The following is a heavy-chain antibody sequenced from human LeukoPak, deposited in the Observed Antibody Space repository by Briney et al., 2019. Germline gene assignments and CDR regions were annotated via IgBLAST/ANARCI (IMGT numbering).Heavy chain of an antibody. CDR3: ARAHTTVITHFDY. V-gene: IGHV3-30*03. CDR1: GFTFSSYA. D-gene: IGHD4-17*01. J-gene: IGHJ4*02. Sequence: PGGSLRLSCAVSGFTFSSYAMHWVRQAPGKGLEWVALISYDGGNKYYADSVKGRFTVSRDNSENSLYLQMNSLRAEDTAVYYCARAHTTVITHFDYWGQGTLVTVSS. CDR2: ISYDGGNK.